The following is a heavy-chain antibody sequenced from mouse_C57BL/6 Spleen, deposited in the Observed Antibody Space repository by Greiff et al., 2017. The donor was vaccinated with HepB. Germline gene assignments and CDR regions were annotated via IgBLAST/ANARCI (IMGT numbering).Heavy chain of an antibody. J-gene: IGHJ1*03. CDR3: ARYNATDWYFDV. V-gene: IGHV7-3*01. Sequence: EVKLVESGGGLVQPGGSLSLSCAASGFTFTDYYMSWVRQPPGKALEWLGFIRNKANGYTTEYSASVKGRFTISRDNSQSILYLQMNALRAEDSATYDCARYNATDWYFDVWGTGTTVTVSS. CDR2: IRNKANGYTT. D-gene: IGHD1-1*01. CDR1: GFTFTDYY.